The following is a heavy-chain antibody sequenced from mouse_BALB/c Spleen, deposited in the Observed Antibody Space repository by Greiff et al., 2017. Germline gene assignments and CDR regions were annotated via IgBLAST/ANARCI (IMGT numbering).Heavy chain of an antibody. Sequence: QVQLQQSGPGLVAPSQSLSITCTVSGFSLTSYDISWIRQPPGKGLEWLGVIWTGGGTNYNSAFMSRLSISKDNSKSQVFLKMNSLQTDDTAIYYCVRGDLDYWGQGTTLTVSS. D-gene: IGHD3-3*01. CDR2: IWTGGGT. V-gene: IGHV2-9-2*01. CDR1: GFSLTSYD. CDR3: VRGDLDY. J-gene: IGHJ2*01.